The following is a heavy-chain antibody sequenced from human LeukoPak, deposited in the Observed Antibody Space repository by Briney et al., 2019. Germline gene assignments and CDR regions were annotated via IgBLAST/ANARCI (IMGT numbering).Heavy chain of an antibody. Sequence: SQTLSLTCAVSGGSMSSGGYSWSWIRQPPGKGLEWIGCIYHSGSTKYNPSLKSRVTISVDTSKNQFSLKLSSVTAADTAVYYCAIRKYYDILTGYRKIPTSGFDPWGQGTLVTVSA. CDR3: AIRKYYDILTGYRKIPTSGFDP. CDR1: GGSMSSGGYS. J-gene: IGHJ5*02. V-gene: IGHV4-30-2*01. D-gene: IGHD3-9*01. CDR2: IYHSGST.